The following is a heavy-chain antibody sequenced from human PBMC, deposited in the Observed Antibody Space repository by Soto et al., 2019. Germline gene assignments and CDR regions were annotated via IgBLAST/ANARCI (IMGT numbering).Heavy chain of an antibody. D-gene: IGHD3-16*01. CDR1: GFTFSYYW. Sequence: EVQLVESGGGLVRPGGSLRLSCAASGFTFSYYWMHWVRQAPGKGLVWVSRIHSDGSSTTYADLVKGRFIISRDNARNTVDLQMNSVIVEDTAVYYCARGDRGAFDLWGQGTVVTVSS. J-gene: IGHJ3*01. V-gene: IGHV3-74*01. CDR2: IHSDGSST. CDR3: ARGDRGAFDL.